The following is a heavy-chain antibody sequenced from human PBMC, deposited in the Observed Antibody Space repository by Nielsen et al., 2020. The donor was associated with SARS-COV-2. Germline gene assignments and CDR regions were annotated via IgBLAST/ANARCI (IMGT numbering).Heavy chain of an antibody. CDR3: ARGATLYWYFDL. Sequence: WSRQPPGKGLEWIGYIYYSGSTNYNPSLKSRVTISVDTSKNQFSLKLSSVTAADTAVYYCARGATLYWYFDLWGRGTLVTVSS. V-gene: IGHV4-59*01. J-gene: IGHJ2*01. CDR2: IYYSGST.